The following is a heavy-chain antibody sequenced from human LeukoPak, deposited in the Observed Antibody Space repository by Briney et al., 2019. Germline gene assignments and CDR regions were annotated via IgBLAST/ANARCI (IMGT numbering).Heavy chain of an antibody. CDR3: AILRTASSFDF. J-gene: IGHJ4*02. Sequence: SQTLSLTCAISGDSVSSKSAAWHWIRQSPSRGLEWLGRTYYRSKWYHEYAVSVKSRITINPDTSKNQFSLQLNSVTPEDTAIYYCAILRTASSFDFWGQGTLVTVSS. CDR1: GDSVSSKSAA. V-gene: IGHV6-1*01. D-gene: IGHD1-1*01. CDR2: TYYRSKWYH.